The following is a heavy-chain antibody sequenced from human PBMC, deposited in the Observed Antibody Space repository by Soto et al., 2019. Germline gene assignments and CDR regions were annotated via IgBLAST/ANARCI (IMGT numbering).Heavy chain of an antibody. CDR3: ARDGGAYSTYFDY. D-gene: IGHD2-15*01. J-gene: IGHJ4*02. Sequence: QVQLQESGPGLVKPSETLSLTCTVSGGSISSYYWSWIRQPPGKGLEWIGYIYYSGSTNYNPSLQSRVTMSVDTSKNQFSLKLSSVTAADTAVYYCARDGGAYSTYFDYWGQGTLVTVSS. CDR2: IYYSGST. V-gene: IGHV4-59*01. CDR1: GGSISSYY.